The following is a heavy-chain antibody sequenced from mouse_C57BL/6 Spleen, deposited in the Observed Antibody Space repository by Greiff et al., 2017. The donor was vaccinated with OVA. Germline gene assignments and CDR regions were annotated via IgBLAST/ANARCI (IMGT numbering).Heavy chain of an antibody. J-gene: IGHJ2*01. D-gene: IGHD1-1*01. CDR1: GYTFTSYW. V-gene: IGHV1-69*01. CDR3: ARSSTGRFDY. Sequence: QVQLQQPGAELVMPGASVKLSCKASGYTFTSYWMHWVKQRPGQGLEWIGEIDPSDSYTNYNQKFKGKSTLTVDKSSSTAYMQLSSLTSEDSAVYYCARSSTGRFDYWGQGTTLTVSS. CDR2: IDPSDSYT.